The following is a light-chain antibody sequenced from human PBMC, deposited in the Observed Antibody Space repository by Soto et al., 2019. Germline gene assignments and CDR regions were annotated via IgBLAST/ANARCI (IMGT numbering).Light chain of an antibody. Sequence: EIVLTQSPATLSLSPGERATLSCRASQSVRSFLAWYQQKPGQAPRLLIYDASNRATGVPGRFSGSGSGTDFSLIISSLEPQDFADYYCQQRSSWPPALSFGGGTKVE. CDR3: QQRSSWPPALS. V-gene: IGKV3-11*01. J-gene: IGKJ4*01. CDR2: DAS. CDR1: QSVRSF.